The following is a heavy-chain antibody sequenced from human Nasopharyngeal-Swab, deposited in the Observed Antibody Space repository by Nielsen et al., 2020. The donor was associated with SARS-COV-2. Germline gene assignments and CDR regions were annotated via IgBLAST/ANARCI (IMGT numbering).Heavy chain of an antibody. Sequence: ASVKVSCKASGYTFTSYDINWVRQATGQGLEWMGWMNPNSGNTGYAQKFQGRVTMTRNTSISTAYMELSSLRSDDTAVYYCARDYDSSGYFDYWGQGTLVTVSS. J-gene: IGHJ4*02. V-gene: IGHV1-8*01. CDR2: MNPNSGNT. CDR1: GYTFTSYD. CDR3: ARDYDSSGYFDY. D-gene: IGHD3-22*01.